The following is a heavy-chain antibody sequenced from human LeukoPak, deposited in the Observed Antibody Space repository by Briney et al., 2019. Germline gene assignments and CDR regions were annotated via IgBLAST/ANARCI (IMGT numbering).Heavy chain of an antibody. D-gene: IGHD3-22*01. Sequence: SETLSLTCTVSDGSISSYSWSWIRQPPGKGLEWIGYISYSGSTNYNPSLKSRVTISVDTSKSQFSLNLSSVTAADTAVYYCARDRRYYDSSGSIWGQGTLVTVSS. CDR3: ARDRRYYDSSGSI. J-gene: IGHJ4*02. CDR1: DGSISSYS. CDR2: ISYSGST. V-gene: IGHV4-59*12.